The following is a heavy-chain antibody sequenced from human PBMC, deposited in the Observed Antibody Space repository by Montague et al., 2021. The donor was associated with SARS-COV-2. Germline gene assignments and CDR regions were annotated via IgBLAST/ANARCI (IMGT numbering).Heavy chain of an antibody. D-gene: IGHD4-11*01. V-gene: IGHV4-34*01. CDR3: ARWDPQTLTVISLRGKSANDY. Sequence: SETLSLTCAVYGASFSGFFWGWIRQPPGKGLEWIAEINDRGVTNYNYNPSLGSQVTISADTSKNQFSLKLRSVTAADTAVYYCARWDPQTLTVISLRGKSANDYWGQGTLVTVSS. CDR1: GASFSGFF. J-gene: IGHJ4*02. CDR2: INDRGVTNY.